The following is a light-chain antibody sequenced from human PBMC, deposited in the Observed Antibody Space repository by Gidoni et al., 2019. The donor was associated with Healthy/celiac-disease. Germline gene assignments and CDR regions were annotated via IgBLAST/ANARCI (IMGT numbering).Light chain of an antibody. CDR2: LGS. J-gene: IGKJ4*01. V-gene: IGKV2-28*01. CDR3: MQALQTPLT. CDR1: QSLLHSNGYNY. Sequence: EIVMTQCPLSLPVTPGEPASISCRSSQSLLHSNGYNYLDWYLQKPGQSPQLLIYLGSNRASGVPDRFSGSGSGTDFTLKISRVEAEDVGVYYCMQALQTPLTFGGGTKVEIK.